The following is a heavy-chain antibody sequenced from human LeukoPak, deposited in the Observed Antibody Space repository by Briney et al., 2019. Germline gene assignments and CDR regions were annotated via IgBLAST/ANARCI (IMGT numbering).Heavy chain of an antibody. CDR1: DGSFY. V-gene: IGHV4-34*01. CDR3: ARGQIRLTD. J-gene: IGHJ4*02. CDR2: VNHNGDA. Sequence: SETLSLTCTVYDGSFYWSWIRQPPGTGLEWIGEVNHNGDAICNPSLKTRVTISVDTSKNQFSLRLSSVTAADTAVYYCARGQIRLTDWGQGTLVTVSS. D-gene: IGHD3-9*01.